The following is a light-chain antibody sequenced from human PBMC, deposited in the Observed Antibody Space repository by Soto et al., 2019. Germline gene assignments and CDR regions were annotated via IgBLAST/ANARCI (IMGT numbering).Light chain of an antibody. CDR1: SSNIGAGYD. CDR3: QSYDSSLSGDV. J-gene: IGLJ1*01. V-gene: IGLV1-40*01. Sequence: QSVLTQPPSVSGAPGQRVTISCTGSSSNIGAGYDVHWYQQLPGTAPKLLIYGNSNRPSGVPDRFSGSKSGTSASLAITGPQAEDEADDYCQSYDSSLSGDVFGTGTKLTVL. CDR2: GNS.